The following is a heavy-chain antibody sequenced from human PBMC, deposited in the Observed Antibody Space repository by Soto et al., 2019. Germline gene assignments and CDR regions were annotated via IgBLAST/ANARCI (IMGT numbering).Heavy chain of an antibody. CDR1: GGSISSSSYY. CDR3: ARIGVVAVDLNYGDYLFIDY. J-gene: IGHJ4*02. Sequence: QLQLQESGPGLVKPSETLSLTCTVSGGSISSSSYYWGWIRQPPGKGLEWIGSIYYSGSTYYNPSLKSRVTISVDTSKNQFSLKLSSVTAADTAVYYCARIGVVAVDLNYGDYLFIDYWGQGTLVTVSS. D-gene: IGHD4-17*01. V-gene: IGHV4-39*01. CDR2: IYYSGST.